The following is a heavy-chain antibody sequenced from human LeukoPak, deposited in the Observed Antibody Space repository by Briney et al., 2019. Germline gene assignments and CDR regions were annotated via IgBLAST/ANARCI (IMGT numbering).Heavy chain of an antibody. CDR1: GYTFTGYY. Sequence: GASVKVSCKASGYTFTGYYMHWVRQAPGQGLEWMGWISAYNGNTNYAQKLQGRVTMTTDTSTSTAYMELRSLRSDDTAVYYCARVVVVAAVNYYYYYYMDVWGKGTTVTVSS. CDR3: ARVVVVAAVNYYYYYYMDV. J-gene: IGHJ6*03. CDR2: ISAYNGNT. V-gene: IGHV1-18*04. D-gene: IGHD2-15*01.